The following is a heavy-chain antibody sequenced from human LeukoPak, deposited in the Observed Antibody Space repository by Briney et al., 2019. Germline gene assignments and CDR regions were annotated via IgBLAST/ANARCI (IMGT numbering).Heavy chain of an antibody. CDR1: GGSISSSSYY. J-gene: IGHJ4*02. CDR2: IYYSGTA. D-gene: IGHD5-18*01. Sequence: PSETLSLTCTVSGGSISSSSYYWGWIRQPPGKGLEWIGTIYYSGTAYYNPSLRSRVIILVDTSKNNFSLRLTSVTAADTAVYYCARDDSYAPCFDYWGQETLVTVS. CDR3: ARDDSYAPCFDY. V-gene: IGHV4-39*07.